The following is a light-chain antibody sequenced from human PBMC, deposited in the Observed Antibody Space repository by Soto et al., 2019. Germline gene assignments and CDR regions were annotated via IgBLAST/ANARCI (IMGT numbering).Light chain of an antibody. V-gene: IGLV1-47*01. J-gene: IGLJ1*01. CDR2: RNN. Sequence: QSVLTQPPSASGTPGQRVTISCSGSSSNIGSNYVYWYQQLPGTAPKLLIYRNNQRPSGVPDRFSGSKSGTSASLAISGLRSEDEADYYCAAPDVFGTGTKVTV. CDR3: AAPDV. CDR1: SSNIGSNY.